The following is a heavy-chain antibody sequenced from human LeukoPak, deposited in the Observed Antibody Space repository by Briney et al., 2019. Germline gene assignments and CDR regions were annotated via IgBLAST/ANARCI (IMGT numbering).Heavy chain of an antibody. V-gene: IGHV3-48*01. J-gene: IGHJ4*02. CDR1: GFTFSSYS. D-gene: IGHD5-18*01. CDR3: AKGDKPVIAMVKFDY. CDR2: ISSSSSTI. Sequence: PGGSLRLSCAASGFTFSSYSMNWVRQAPGKGPEWISYISSSSSTIYYADSVKGRFTISRDNSKNTLYMQMNSLRAEDTAVYYCAKGDKPVIAMVKFDYWGQGTLVTVSS.